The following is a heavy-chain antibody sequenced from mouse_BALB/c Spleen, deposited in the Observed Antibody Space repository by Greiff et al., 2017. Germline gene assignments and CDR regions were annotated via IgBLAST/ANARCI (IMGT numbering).Heavy chain of an antibody. CDR3: ARKYGNYGGFDV. V-gene: IGHV3-2*02. CDR1: GYSITSDYA. Sequence: DVKLQESGPGLVKPSQSLSLTCTVTGYSITSDYAWNWIRQFPGNKLEWMGYISYSGSTSYNPSLKSRISITRDTSKNQFFLQLNSVTTEDTATYYCARKYGNYGGFDVGGAGTTVTVSS. CDR2: ISYSGST. J-gene: IGHJ1*01. D-gene: IGHD2-10*02.